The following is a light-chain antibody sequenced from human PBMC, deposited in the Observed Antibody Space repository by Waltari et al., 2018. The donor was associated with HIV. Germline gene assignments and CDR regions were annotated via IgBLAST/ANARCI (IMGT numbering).Light chain of an antibody. CDR1: SPNLGTGYD. J-gene: IGLJ2*01. V-gene: IGLV1-40*01. CDR2: DNN. CDR3: QSHDTSLSGYVI. Sequence: SVLTQPPSVSGATGQRVTISCTGSSPNLGTGYDVHWYQQLPGTAPKLLNYDNNNRPSGVPDRFSGSKSGTSASLAITGLQAEDEAYYYCQSHDTSLSGYVIFGGGTKLTVL.